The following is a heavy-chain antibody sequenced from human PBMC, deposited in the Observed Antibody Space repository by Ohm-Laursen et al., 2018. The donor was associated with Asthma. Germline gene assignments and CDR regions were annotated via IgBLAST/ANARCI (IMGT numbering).Heavy chain of an antibody. J-gene: IGHJ4*02. Sequence: ASVKVSCKASGGTFSSYAISWVRQAPGQGLEWMGGINSVFRTTDYAQKFQGRVTITADESTSTAYMELSSLRSEDTAVYYCARAGCTNGVCYTDPYFDYWGQGTLVTVSS. CDR3: ARAGCTNGVCYTDPYFDY. D-gene: IGHD2-8*01. CDR2: INSVFRTT. V-gene: IGHV1-69*13. CDR1: GGTFSSYA.